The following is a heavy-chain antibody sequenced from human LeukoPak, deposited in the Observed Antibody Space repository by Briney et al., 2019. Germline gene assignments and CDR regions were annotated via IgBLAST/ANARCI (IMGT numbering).Heavy chain of an antibody. CDR2: IYSGGST. Sequence: GGSLRLSCAASGFTVSSNYMSWVRQAPGKGLEWVSVIYSGGSTYYADSVKGRFTISRDNSKNTLYLQMNSLRAEDTAVYYCARGSSSGYFNFDYWGQGTLVTVSS. V-gene: IGHV3-66*01. CDR1: GFTVSSNY. J-gene: IGHJ4*02. CDR3: ARGSSSGYFNFDY. D-gene: IGHD3-22*01.